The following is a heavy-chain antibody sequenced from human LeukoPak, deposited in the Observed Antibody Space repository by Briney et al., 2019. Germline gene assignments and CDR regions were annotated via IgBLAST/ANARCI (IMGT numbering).Heavy chain of an antibody. CDR1: GFSFSSYG. D-gene: IGHD3-22*01. Sequence: PGRSLRLSCAASGFSFSSYGMQWVRQAPGKGLEWVAVTWYDGSNKNYADSVKGRFTISRDNAKNSLYLQMNSLRADDTAVYYCARDRIGDYDSSGSFDYWGQGTLVTVSS. CDR3: ARDRIGDYDSSGSFDY. V-gene: IGHV3-33*01. CDR2: TWYDGSNK. J-gene: IGHJ4*02.